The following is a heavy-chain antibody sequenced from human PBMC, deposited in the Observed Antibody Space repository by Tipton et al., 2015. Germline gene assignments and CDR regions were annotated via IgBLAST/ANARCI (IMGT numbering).Heavy chain of an antibody. CDR1: GGSVSSGSYY. CDR2: INHSGSS. CDR3: AREVWYNDSTGYDY. J-gene: IGHJ4*02. D-gene: IGHD3-22*01. V-gene: IGHV4-61*01. Sequence: TLSLTCTVSGGSVSSGSYYWSWIRQPPGKGLEWIGEINHSGSSNYNPSFKSRVTMSVDTSKNQFSLHLSSVTAADTAVYYCAREVWYNDSTGYDYWGQGTLVTVSS.